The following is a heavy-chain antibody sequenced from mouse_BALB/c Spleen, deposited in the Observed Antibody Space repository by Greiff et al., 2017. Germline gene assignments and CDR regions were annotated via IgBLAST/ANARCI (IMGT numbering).Heavy chain of an antibody. V-gene: IGHV14-3*02. CDR2: IDPANGNT. Sequence: VQLKESGAELVKPGASVKLSCTASGFNIKDTYMHWVKQRPEQGLEWIGRIDPANGNTKYDPKFQGKATITADTSSNTAYLQLSSLTSEDTAVYYCARDWDVDYWGQGTTLTVSS. CDR3: ARDWDVDY. J-gene: IGHJ2*01. D-gene: IGHD4-1*01. CDR1: GFNIKDTY.